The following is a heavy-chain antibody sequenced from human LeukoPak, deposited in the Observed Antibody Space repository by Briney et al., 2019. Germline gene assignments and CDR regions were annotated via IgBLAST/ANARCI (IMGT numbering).Heavy chain of an antibody. V-gene: IGHV4-59*02. J-gene: IGHJ3*02. CDR1: GGTVSSHF. CDR2: IYYSGST. Sequence: SGTLCLTCTASGGTVSSHFWSWIRQPPGKGLEWVGDIYYSGSTNYNPSLKSRVTISVDTSKTQFSLLLNSVTAEDTAVYYCARDAERGDGYAFDIWGHGGMVTASS. CDR3: ARDAERGDGYAFDI. D-gene: IGHD5-24*01.